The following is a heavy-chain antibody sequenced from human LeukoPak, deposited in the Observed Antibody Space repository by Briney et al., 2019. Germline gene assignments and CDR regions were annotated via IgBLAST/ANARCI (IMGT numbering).Heavy chain of an antibody. D-gene: IGHD5-12*01. J-gene: IGHJ4*02. CDR1: GGSISSSSYY. Sequence: SETLSLTCTVSGGSISSSSYYWGWIRQPPGKGLEWIGSIYYSGSIYYSPSLKSRVTISVDTSKKQFYLKLTSVTAADTAVYSCARDGYSGSDALWGQGTLVTVSS. CDR2: IYYSGSI. V-gene: IGHV4-39*07. CDR3: ARDGYSGSDAL.